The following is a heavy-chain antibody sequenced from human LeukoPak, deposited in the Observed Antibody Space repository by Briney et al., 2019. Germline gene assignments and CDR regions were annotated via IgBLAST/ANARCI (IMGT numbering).Heavy chain of an antibody. Sequence: GESLKISCKGSGYSFTSYWIGWVRQMPGKGLEWMGIIYPGDSDTRYSPSFQGQVTISADKSISTAYLQWSSLKASDTAMYYCARLRGSYGDYREVFDYWGQGTLVTVSS. CDR3: ARLRGSYGDYREVFDY. CDR1: GYSFTSYW. D-gene: IGHD4-17*01. CDR2: IYPGDSDT. J-gene: IGHJ4*02. V-gene: IGHV5-51*01.